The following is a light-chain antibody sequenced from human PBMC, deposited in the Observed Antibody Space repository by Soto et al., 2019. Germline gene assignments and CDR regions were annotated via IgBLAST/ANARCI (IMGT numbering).Light chain of an antibody. J-gene: IGKJ1*01. V-gene: IGKV3-15*01. CDR3: QQYNNWLWT. CDR2: GAS. CDR1: QSVNSN. Sequence: EIVMTQSPATVSVSPGESATLSCRASQSVNSNLVWYQHKPGQAPRLLIYGASTRATGIPARFSGSGSGTDFTLTISSLQSEDFALYYCQQYNNWLWTFGQGTRVEIK.